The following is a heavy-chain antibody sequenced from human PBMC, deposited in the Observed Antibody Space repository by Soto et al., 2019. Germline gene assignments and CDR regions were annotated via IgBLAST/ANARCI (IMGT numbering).Heavy chain of an antibody. J-gene: IGHJ6*03. CDR2: INAGNGNT. CDR3: ARAVGDLYYYYMDV. CDR1: GYTFTSYA. Sequence: QVQLVQSGAEVKKPGASVKVSCKASGYTFTSYAMHWVRQAPGQRLEWMGWINAGNGNTKYSQKFQGRVTITRDTSASTAYMELRSLRSADTAVYYCARAVGDLYYYYMDVWGKGTTVTVSS. V-gene: IGHV1-3*01. D-gene: IGHD3-10*01.